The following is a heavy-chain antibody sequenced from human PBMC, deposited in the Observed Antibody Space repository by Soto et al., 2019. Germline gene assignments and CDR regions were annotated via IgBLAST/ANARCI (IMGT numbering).Heavy chain of an antibody. D-gene: IGHD2-2*01. CDR1: GFTFSSYS. CDR3: ARVGGGYQLLHAFDI. CDR2: ISSSSSYI. J-gene: IGHJ3*02. Sequence: GGSLRLSCAASGFTFSSYSMNWVRQAPGKGLEGVSSISSSSSYIYYADSVKGRFTISRDNAKNSLYLQMNSLRAEDTAVYYCARVGGGYQLLHAFDIWGQGTMVTVSS. V-gene: IGHV3-21*01.